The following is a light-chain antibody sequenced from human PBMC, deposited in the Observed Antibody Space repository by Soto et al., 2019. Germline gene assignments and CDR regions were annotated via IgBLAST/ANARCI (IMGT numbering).Light chain of an antibody. CDR3: QQRSDWFT. V-gene: IGKV3-11*01. CDR1: QSVSIY. Sequence: EIVLTQSPATLSLSPGERATLSCRASQSVSIYLAWYQQKPGQAPRLLIYDASNRATGIPARFSGRGSGTDFTLTISSLEPEDFAVYYCQQRSDWFTFGPGTKVDIK. J-gene: IGKJ3*01. CDR2: DAS.